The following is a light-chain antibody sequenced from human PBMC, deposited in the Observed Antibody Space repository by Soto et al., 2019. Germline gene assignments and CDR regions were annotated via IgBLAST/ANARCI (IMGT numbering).Light chain of an antibody. CDR2: HVT. V-gene: IGLV2-14*01. CDR3: SSYTSNITPYV. CDR1: SSDVGGYNF. Sequence: QSVLTQPASMSGSPGQSITISCTGTSSDVGGYNFVSWYQQHPGKAPKLMIYHVTNRPSGVSSRFSGSKSCNTASLTISGLQAEDEADYYCSSYTSNITPYVFGTGTKLTVL. J-gene: IGLJ1*01.